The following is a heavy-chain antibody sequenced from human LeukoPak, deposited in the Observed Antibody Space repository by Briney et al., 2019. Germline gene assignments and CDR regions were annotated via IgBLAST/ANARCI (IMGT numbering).Heavy chain of an antibody. CDR1: GFTFSSYA. CDR2: ISSSGSNI. J-gene: IGHJ6*04. CDR3: TRALDSVLDV. Sequence: GGSLRLSCAASGFTFSSYAMRWVRQAPGKGLEWVSYISSSGSNIYYADSVRGRFTISRDNARNSLYLQMAGLTAEDTALYYCTRALDSVLDVWGNGTTVTVSS. D-gene: IGHD3/OR15-3a*01. V-gene: IGHV3-48*01.